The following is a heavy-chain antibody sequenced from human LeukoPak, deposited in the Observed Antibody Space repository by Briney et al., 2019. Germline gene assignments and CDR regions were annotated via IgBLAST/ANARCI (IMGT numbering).Heavy chain of an antibody. CDR1: GGTFSSYA. CDR3: ARDQVGGSTSHMDV. V-gene: IGHV1-69*06. CDR2: IIPIFGTA. J-gene: IGHJ6*03. D-gene: IGHD2-2*01. Sequence: ASVKVSCKASGGTFSSYAISWVRQAPGQGLEWMGGIIPIFGTANYAQKFQGRVTITADKSTSTAYMELRSLRSDDTAVYYCARDQVGGSTSHMDVWGKGTTVTISS.